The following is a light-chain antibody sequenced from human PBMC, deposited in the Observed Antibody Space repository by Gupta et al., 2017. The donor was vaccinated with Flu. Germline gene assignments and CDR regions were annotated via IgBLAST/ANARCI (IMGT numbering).Light chain of an antibody. CDR3: SSYTSSSTQV. Sequence: AWPHPASVSGPPEQSFPFPSTGTSSDVGGYNYVSWYQQHPGKAPKLMIYEVSNRPSGVSNRFSGSKSGNTASLTISGLQAEDEADYYCSSYTSSSTQVFGGGTKLTVL. CDR1: SSDVGGYNY. V-gene: IGLV2-14*01. CDR2: EVS. J-gene: IGLJ2*01.